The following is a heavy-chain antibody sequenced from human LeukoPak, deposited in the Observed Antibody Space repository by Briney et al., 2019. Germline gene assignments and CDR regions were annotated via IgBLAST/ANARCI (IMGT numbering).Heavy chain of an antibody. CDR1: GYTFTSYG. Sequence: ASVKVSCKASGYTFTSYGISWVRQAPGQGLEWMGWISGYNGNTNYAQEKLQGRVTMTTDTSTSTAYMELRSLRSGDTAVYYCARDLKRGYSSGRYSWGTGSSNDYWGQGTLVTVSS. CDR3: ARDLKRGYSSGRYSWGTGSSNDY. J-gene: IGHJ4*02. D-gene: IGHD6-19*01. V-gene: IGHV1-18*01. CDR2: ISGYNGNT.